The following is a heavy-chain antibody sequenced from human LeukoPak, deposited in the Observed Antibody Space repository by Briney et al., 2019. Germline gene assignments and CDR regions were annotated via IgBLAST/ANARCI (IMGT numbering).Heavy chain of an antibody. CDR2: ISGSGTNT. J-gene: IGHJ4*02. Sequence: GGSLRLSCAASGFTFSSYAMSWVRQAPGKGLEWVSVISGSGTNTYYADSVKGRFTISRDNSKNTLYLQMNSLRAEDTALYYCVKHSAPVLAAARFDYWGQVNLVTVSS. CDR1: GFTFSSYA. CDR3: VKHSAPVLAAARFDY. V-gene: IGHV3-23*01. D-gene: IGHD2-2*01.